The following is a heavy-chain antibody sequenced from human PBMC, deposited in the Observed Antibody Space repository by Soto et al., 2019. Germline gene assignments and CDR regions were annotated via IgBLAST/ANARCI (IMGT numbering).Heavy chain of an antibody. V-gene: IGHV3-33*01. CDR1: GFTLSRYG. CDR2: IWFDGSNK. D-gene: IGHD3-22*01. Sequence: PGGSLRLSCAASGFTLSRYGMHWARQAPGKGLEWVAVIWFDGSNKNYADSVKGRFTVSKDNSKNTLYLQMDGLGAEDTAVYYCARAYDTSGYPYFDYWGQGTLVTVSS. CDR3: ARAYDTSGYPYFDY. J-gene: IGHJ4*02.